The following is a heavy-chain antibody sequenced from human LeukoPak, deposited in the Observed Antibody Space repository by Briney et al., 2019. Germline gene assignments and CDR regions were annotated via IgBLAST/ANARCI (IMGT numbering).Heavy chain of an antibody. D-gene: IGHD4-17*01. CDR2: ISGSGGST. CDR3: AKHLHSLYGPDPILPDAFDI. Sequence: PGGSLRLSCAASGFRFSSYSMTWVRQAPGKGPEWVSRISGSGGSTSYADTAKGRFTISRDNSWNTLYLQMTSLRAADTAVYSCAKHLHSLYGPDPILPDAFDIWGQGTMVTVSS. J-gene: IGHJ3*02. V-gene: IGHV3-23*01. CDR1: GFRFSSYS.